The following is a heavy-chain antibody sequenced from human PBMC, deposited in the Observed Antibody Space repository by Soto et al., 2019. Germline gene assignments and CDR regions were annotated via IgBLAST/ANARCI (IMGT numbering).Heavy chain of an antibody. J-gene: IGHJ3*02. Sequence: QVQLVESGGGVVQPGRSLRLSCAASGFTFSSFGMHWLRQAPGKGLEWVAVIWYDASNKYYADSVKGRFTISRDNSKNTLYMPMNSLRVEDMAVYYCARGGNAFDIWGQGTMVTVSS. CDR2: IWYDASNK. V-gene: IGHV3-33*01. CDR1: GFTFSSFG. D-gene: IGHD3-16*01. CDR3: ARGGNAFDI.